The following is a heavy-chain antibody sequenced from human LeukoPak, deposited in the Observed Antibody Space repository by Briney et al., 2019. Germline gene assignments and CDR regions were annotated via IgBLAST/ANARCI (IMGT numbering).Heavy chain of an antibody. D-gene: IGHD6-13*01. J-gene: IGHJ4*02. V-gene: IGHV4-59*12. Sequence: SETLSLTRTVSSGSFGSYYWSWIRQPPGKGLEWIGYIYHSGTTYYNPSLKSRVSISADRSKNQFSLKLSSVTAADTAVYYCARDRSWYYYFDFWGQGTLVTVSS. CDR2: IYHSGTT. CDR3: ARDRSWYYYFDF. CDR1: SGSFGSYY.